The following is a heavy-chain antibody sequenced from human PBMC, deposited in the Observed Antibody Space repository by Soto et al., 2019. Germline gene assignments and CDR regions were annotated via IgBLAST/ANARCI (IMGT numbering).Heavy chain of an antibody. CDR3: AREGRSYYDSSGYSEYYFDY. Sequence: PWGSLRLSCAASGFTFSSYGMHWVRQAPGKGLEWVAVIWYDGSNKYYADSVKGRFTISRDNSKNTLYLQMNSLRAEDTAVYYCAREGRSYYDSSGYSEYYFDYWGQGTLVTVSS. CDR1: GFTFSSYG. J-gene: IGHJ4*02. CDR2: IWYDGSNK. D-gene: IGHD3-22*01. V-gene: IGHV3-33*01.